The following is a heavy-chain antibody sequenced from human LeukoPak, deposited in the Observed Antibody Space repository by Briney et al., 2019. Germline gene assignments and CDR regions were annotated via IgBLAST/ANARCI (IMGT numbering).Heavy chain of an antibody. CDR3: ARRSRGAAAGTAWFDP. V-gene: IGHV4-59*08. D-gene: IGHD6-13*01. CDR1: GGSISSYY. Sequence: PSETLSLTCTVSGGSISSYYWSWLRQPPGKGLAWIGYIYYSGSTNYNPPLKSRVTISVDTSKNQFSLKLSSVTAADTAVYYCARRSRGAAAGTAWFDPWGQGTLVTVSS. J-gene: IGHJ5*02. CDR2: IYYSGST.